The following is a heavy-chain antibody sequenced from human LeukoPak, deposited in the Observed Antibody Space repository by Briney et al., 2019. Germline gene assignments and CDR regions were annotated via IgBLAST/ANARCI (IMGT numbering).Heavy chain of an antibody. D-gene: IGHD3-16*01. CDR2: IYPDDSQT. Sequence: GESLNISCKGSGSSFSGYLVGWVRQMRREDLEWMGIIYPDDSQTSSSTSLQRHVTTSDDTPIKTAYLQCSTLYAANTAMYCARRFGGASVSAILSDTWGRGTLVAVSS. J-gene: IGHJ4*02. CDR3: RRFGGASVSAILSDT. CDR1: GSSFSGYL. V-gene: IGHV5-51*04.